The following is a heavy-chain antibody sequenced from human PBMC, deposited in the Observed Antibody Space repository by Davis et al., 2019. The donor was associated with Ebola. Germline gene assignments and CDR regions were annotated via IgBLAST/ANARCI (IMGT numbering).Heavy chain of an antibody. V-gene: IGHV3-9*01. J-gene: IGHJ4*02. CDR1: GFTFSSYA. CDR2: ILLKSGRT. CDR3: GKDLLPGGLDS. D-gene: IGHD2-15*01. Sequence: SLKISCAASGFTFSSYAMTWVRQVPGKGLEWVSGILLKSGRTGYADSVKGRFIISRDNTRNSMYLQMDSLRVEDTAFYYCGKDLLPGGLDSWGQGTLVTVSS.